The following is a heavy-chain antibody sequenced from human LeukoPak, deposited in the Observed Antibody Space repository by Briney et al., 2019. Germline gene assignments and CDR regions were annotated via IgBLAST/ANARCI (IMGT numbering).Heavy chain of an antibody. D-gene: IGHD2-15*01. Sequence: GVSLRLFCAASGFTFRSSWMSWVRQAPGMGLEWVANIKQDGSEKYYVDSVKGRFTISRDNAKSSLYLQMNSLRAEDTAVYYCAIGDYFDYWGQGTLVTVSS. CDR2: IKQDGSEK. J-gene: IGHJ4*02. CDR3: AIGDYFDY. CDR1: GFTFRSSW. V-gene: IGHV3-7*01.